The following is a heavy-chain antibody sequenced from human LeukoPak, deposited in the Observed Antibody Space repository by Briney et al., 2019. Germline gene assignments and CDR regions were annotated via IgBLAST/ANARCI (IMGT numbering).Heavy chain of an antibody. Sequence: SSQTLSLTCTVSGGSISSGDYYWSWIRQPPGKGLEWIGYIYYSGSTYYNPSLKSRVTISVDTSKNQFSLKLSSVTAADTAVYYCARQLCSGDSSSWSRLYYYYYYGMDVWGQGTTVTVSS. CDR1: GGSISSGDYY. V-gene: IGHV4-30-4*01. D-gene: IGHD6-13*01. CDR2: IYYSGST. CDR3: ARQLCSGDSSSWSRLYYYYYYGMDV. J-gene: IGHJ6*02.